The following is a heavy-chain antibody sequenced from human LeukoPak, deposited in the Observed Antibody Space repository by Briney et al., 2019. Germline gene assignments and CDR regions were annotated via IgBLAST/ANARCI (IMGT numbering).Heavy chain of an antibody. J-gene: IGHJ4*02. D-gene: IGHD3-16*02. CDR1: GGSISSSNW. V-gene: IGHV4-4*02. CDR2: IYHSGST. CDR3: ARRTDSYDYVWGSYRFSPVDY. Sequence: SGTLSLTCAVSGGSISSSNWWSWVRQPPGKGLEWIGEIYHSGSTNYNPSLKSRVTISVDKSKNQFSPKLSSVTAADTAVYYCARRTDSYDYVWGSYRFSPVDYWGQGTLVTVSS.